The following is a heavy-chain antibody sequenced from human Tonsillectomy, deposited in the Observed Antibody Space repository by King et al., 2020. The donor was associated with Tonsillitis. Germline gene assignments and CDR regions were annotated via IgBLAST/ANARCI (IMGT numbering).Heavy chain of an antibody. CDR2: IIPIFGTA. D-gene: IGHD6-6*01. V-gene: IGHV1-69*14. CDR1: GGTFSSYA. CDR3: GSIAARQGAFDI. Sequence: VQLVQSGAEVKKPGSSVKVSCKASGGTFSSYAISWVRQAPGQGLEWMGGIIPIFGTANYAQKLQGRDTITADKSTSTAYMELSSLRSEDTAVYYCGSIAARQGAFDIWGQGTMVTVSS. J-gene: IGHJ3*02.